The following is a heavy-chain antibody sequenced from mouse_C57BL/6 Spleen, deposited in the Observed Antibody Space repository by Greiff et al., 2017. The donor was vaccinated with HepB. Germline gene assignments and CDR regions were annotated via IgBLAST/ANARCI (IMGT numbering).Heavy chain of an antibody. V-gene: IGHV1-55*01. D-gene: IGHD4-1*01. J-gene: IGHJ3*01. CDR3: ARWTELTGTFAY. CDR2: IYPGSGST. Sequence: QVQLKQPGAELVKPGASVKMSCKASGYTFTSYWITWVKQRPGQGLEWIGDIYPGSGSTNYNEKFKSKATLTVDTSSSTAYMQLSSLTSEDSAVYYCARWTELTGTFAYWGQGTLVTVSA. CDR1: GYTFTSYW.